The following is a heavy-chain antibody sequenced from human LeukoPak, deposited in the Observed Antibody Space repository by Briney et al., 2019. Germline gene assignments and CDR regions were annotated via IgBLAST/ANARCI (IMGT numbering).Heavy chain of an antibody. J-gene: IGHJ4*02. D-gene: IGHD5-12*01. CDR1: GGSISGYF. CDR2: IYSSGSN. V-gene: IGHV4-4*07. CDR3: AREPTSGREPTSGQPLDY. Sequence: PSETLSLTCTVSGGSISGYFWTWIRQPAGKGLEWIGRIYSSGSNNYNPSLKSRVTMSLDTSKNHFSLSLTSVTAADTAVNYCAREPTSGREPTSGQPLDYWGQGTLVTVSS.